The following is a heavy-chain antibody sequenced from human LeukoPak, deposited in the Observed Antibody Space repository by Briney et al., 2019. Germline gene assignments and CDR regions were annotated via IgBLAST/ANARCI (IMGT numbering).Heavy chain of an antibody. D-gene: IGHD6-19*01. J-gene: IGHJ4*02. V-gene: IGHV3-23*01. CDR3: AKGGIAVATRYYFDY. CDR2: ISGSGGST. CDR1: GFTFSSYA. Sequence: GGSLRLSCAASGFTFSSYAMSWVRQVPGKGLEWVSAISGSGGSTYYADSVKGRFTISRDNSKNTLYLQMNSLRAEDTAVYYCAKGGIAVATRYYFDYWGQGTLVTVSS.